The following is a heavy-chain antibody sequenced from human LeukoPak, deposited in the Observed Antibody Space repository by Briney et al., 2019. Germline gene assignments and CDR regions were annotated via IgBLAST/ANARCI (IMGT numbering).Heavy chain of an antibody. CDR3: ARVTLLRNYYGSGSFDYYYYYMDV. D-gene: IGHD3-10*01. J-gene: IGHJ6*03. Sequence: GASVKVSCKASGGTFSSYAISWVRQAPGQGLEWMGGIIPIFGTANYAQKFQGRVTITADKSTSTAYMELSSLRSEDTAVYYCARVTLLRNYYGSGSFDYYYYYMDVWGKGTTVTVSS. V-gene: IGHV1-69*06. CDR2: IIPIFGTA. CDR1: GGTFSSYA.